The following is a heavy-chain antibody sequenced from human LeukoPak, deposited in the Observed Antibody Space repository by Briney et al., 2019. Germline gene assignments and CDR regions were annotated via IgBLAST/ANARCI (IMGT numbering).Heavy chain of an antibody. J-gene: IGHJ4*02. CDR1: GFTFSSYG. D-gene: IGHD5-12*01. CDR2: IRYDGSNK. CDR3: AKDWEEGDSGYDFSFDY. V-gene: IGHV3-30*02. Sequence: GGSLRLSCAASGFTFSSYGMHWVRQAPGKGLEWVAFIRYDGSNKYYADSVKGRFTISRDNSKNTLYLQMNSLRAEDTAVYYCAKDWEEGDSGYDFSFDYWGQGTLVTVSS.